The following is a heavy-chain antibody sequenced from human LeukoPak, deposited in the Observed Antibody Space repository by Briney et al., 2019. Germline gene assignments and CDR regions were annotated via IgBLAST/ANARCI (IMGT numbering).Heavy chain of an antibody. Sequence: PPGRSLRLSCAASGFTFSSYWMSWVRQAPGKGLEWVANIKQDGSEKYYVDSVKGRFTISRDNAKNSLYLQMSSLRAEDTAVYYCARDADTPTPGLDYWGQGTLVTVSS. CDR2: IKQDGSEK. J-gene: IGHJ4*02. D-gene: IGHD5-18*01. V-gene: IGHV3-7*03. CDR1: GFTFSSYW. CDR3: ARDADTPTPGLDY.